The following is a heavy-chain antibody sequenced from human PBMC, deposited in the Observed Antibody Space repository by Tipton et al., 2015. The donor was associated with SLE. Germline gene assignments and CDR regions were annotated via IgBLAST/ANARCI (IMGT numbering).Heavy chain of an antibody. CDR2: IRYDGSNK. CDR3: ARRQTD. Sequence: SLRLSCAASGFTFSSYAMHWVRQAPGKGLEWVAFIRYDGSNKYFADSVKGRFTISRDNAKNSLFLQMNSLRADDTAVYYCARRQTDWGQGTLVTVSS. J-gene: IGHJ4*02. CDR1: GFTFSSYA. V-gene: IGHV3-30*04.